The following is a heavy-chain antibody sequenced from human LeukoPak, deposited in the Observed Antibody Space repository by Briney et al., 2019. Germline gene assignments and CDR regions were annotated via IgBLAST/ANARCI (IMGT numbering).Heavy chain of an antibody. CDR3: ARGPDYDFWSGYYGDY. J-gene: IGHJ4*02. V-gene: IGHV1-2*04. CDR2: INPNSGGT. CDR1: GYTFTGYY. D-gene: IGHD3-3*01. Sequence: ASVKVSCKASGYTFTGYYMHWVRQAPGQGLKWMGWINPNSGGTNYAQKFQGWVTMTRDTSISTAYMELSRLRSDDTAVYYCARGPDYDFWSGYYGDYWGQGTLVTVSS.